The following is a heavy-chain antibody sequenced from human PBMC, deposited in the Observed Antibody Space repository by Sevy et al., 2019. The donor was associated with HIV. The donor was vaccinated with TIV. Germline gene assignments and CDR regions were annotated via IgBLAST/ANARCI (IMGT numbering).Heavy chain of an antibody. J-gene: IGHJ6*02. CDR3: VRVNCSGGSCYYYYGMDV. CDR1: GFTVSSNY. Sequence: GESLKISCAASGFTVSSNYMSWVRQAPGKGLEWVSVIYSGGSTYYADSVKGRFTISRDNSKNTLYLQMNSLRAEDTAVYYCVRVNCSGGSCYYYYGMDVWGQGTTVTVSS. V-gene: IGHV3-53*01. D-gene: IGHD2-15*01. CDR2: IYSGGST.